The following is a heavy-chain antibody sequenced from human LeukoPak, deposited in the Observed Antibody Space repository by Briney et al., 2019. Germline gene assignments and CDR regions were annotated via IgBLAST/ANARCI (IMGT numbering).Heavy chain of an antibody. D-gene: IGHD2-8*01. V-gene: IGHV3-30*02. Sequence: PGGSLRLSCAASGFTFSSYGMHWVRQAPGKGLEWVAFIRYDGSNKYYADSVKGRFTISRDNSKNTLYLQMNSLRAEDTAVYYCAKDRGAYFSKNWFDPWGQGTLVTVSS. CDR2: IRYDGSNK. CDR1: GFTFSSYG. CDR3: AKDRGAYFSKNWFDP. J-gene: IGHJ5*02.